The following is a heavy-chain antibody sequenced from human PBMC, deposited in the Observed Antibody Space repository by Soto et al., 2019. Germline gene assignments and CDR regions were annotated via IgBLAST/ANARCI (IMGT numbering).Heavy chain of an antibody. D-gene: IGHD5-12*01. Sequence: ASVKVSCKASGGTFSSYAISWVRQAPGQGLEWMGGIIPIFGTANYAQKFQGRVTITADESTSTAYMELSSLRSEDTAVYYCARVEMATIKWFDPWGQGTMVTVSS. CDR2: IIPIFGTA. V-gene: IGHV1-69*13. CDR3: ARVEMATIKWFDP. CDR1: GGTFSSYA. J-gene: IGHJ5*02.